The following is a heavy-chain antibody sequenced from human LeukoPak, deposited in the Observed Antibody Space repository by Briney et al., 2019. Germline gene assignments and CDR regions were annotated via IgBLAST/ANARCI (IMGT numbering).Heavy chain of an antibody. D-gene: IGHD2-21*01. Sequence: PGGSLRLSCVVSGFTFNNHWMSWVRQAPGKGPEWVATIKTDDVDSVEGRFTISRDNAKNTMFLQMNSLRGEDTAVYYCARIARVSPRKAQTDCSFDYWGQGTLATVTS. CDR1: GFTFNNHW. J-gene: IGHJ4*02. V-gene: IGHV3-7*01. CDR2: IKTD. CDR3: ARIARVSPRKAQTDCSFDY.